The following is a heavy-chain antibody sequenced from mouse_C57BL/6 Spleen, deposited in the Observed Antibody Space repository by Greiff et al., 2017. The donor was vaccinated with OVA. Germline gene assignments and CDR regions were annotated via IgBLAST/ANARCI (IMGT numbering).Heavy chain of an antibody. CDR1: GYTFTDYN. D-gene: IGHD2-1*01. Sequence: VQLQQSGPELVKPGASVKMSCKASGYTFTDYNMHWVKQSHGKSLEWIGYINPNNGGTSYNQKFKGKATLTVNKSSSTAYMELRSLTSEDSAVYYCANPFYYGNYYYFDYWGQGTTLTVSS. V-gene: IGHV1-22*01. J-gene: IGHJ2*01. CDR2: INPNNGGT. CDR3: ANPFYYGNYYYFDY.